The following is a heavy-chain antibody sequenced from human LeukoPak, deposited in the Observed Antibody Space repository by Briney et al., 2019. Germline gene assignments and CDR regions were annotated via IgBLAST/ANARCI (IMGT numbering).Heavy chain of an antibody. V-gene: IGHV3-21*01. CDR2: ISSSSSYI. D-gene: IGHD1-7*01. CDR3: ARAHNWKYGSFDF. J-gene: IGHJ4*02. Sequence: GGSLRLSCAASGFTFSSYSMNWVRQAPGKGLEWVSSISSSSSYIYYADSVKGRFTISRDNAKNSLYLQMNSLGAEDTAVYYCARAHNWKYGSFDFWGQGTLVTVSS. CDR1: GFTFSSYS.